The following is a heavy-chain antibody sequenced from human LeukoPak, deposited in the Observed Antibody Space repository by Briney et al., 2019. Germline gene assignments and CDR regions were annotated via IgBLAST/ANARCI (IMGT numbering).Heavy chain of an antibody. Sequence: GGSQRLSCAASGLTFSTYAMSWVRQAPGKGLEWVSSISGSGGSTFYADSVKGRFTISRDNSKNTLYLQMNSLRVEDTAIYYCAKRITVVARDAFDFWGQGTMVTVSS. J-gene: IGHJ3*01. CDR2: ISGSGGST. D-gene: IGHD1-14*01. CDR1: GLTFSTYA. V-gene: IGHV3-23*01. CDR3: AKRITVVARDAFDF.